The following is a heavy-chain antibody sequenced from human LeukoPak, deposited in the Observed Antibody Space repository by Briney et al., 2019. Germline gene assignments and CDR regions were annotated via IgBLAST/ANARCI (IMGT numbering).Heavy chain of an antibody. D-gene: IGHD6-19*01. J-gene: IGHJ4*02. CDR3: AKDFSHSSGWYWYFDY. V-gene: IGHV3-30*18. CDR1: GFTFSSYG. Sequence: GGSLRLSCAASGFTFSSYGMHWVRQAPGEGLEWVTVISYDGNNKYYADSVKGRFTISRDNSKNTLYLQMNSLRAEDTAVFYCAKDFSHSSGWYWYFDYWGQGTLVTVSS. CDR2: ISYDGNNK.